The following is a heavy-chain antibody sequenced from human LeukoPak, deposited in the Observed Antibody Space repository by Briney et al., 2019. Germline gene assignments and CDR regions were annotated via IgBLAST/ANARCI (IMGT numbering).Heavy chain of an antibody. CDR3: ARGRSITILRGVAISEGFDI. J-gene: IGHJ3*02. V-gene: IGHV3-21*06. CDR2: IAASSDYI. Sequence: GGSLRLSCAASGFTFSTYSMNWVRQAPGKGLEWVSSIAASSDYIYYAGSLKGRFTISRDNAKNSLYLHMNSLRPDDTAVYYCARGRSITILRGVAISEGFDIWGQGTKVAVS. D-gene: IGHD3-10*01. CDR1: GFTFSTYS.